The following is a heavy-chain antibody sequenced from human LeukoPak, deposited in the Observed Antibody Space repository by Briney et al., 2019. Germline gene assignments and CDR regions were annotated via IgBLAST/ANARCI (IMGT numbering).Heavy chain of an antibody. CDR2: ISGSSGST. V-gene: IGHV3-23*01. J-gene: IGHJ4*02. Sequence: GGSLRLSCAASGFTFNSYAMSWVRQAPGKGLEWVSAISGSSGSTSSADSLKGRFIISRDNSKNTLYLQMTSLRAEDTAVYYCAKGVSSGWYGDIDYWGQGALVSV. CDR1: GFTFNSYA. CDR3: AKGVSSGWYGDIDY. D-gene: IGHD6-19*01.